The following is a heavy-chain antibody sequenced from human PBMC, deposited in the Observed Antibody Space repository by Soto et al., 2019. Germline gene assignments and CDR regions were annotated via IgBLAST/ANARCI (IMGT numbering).Heavy chain of an antibody. D-gene: IGHD2-15*01. CDR3: ARGGYCSGGSCYTMDYYGMDV. V-gene: IGHV4-59*01. CDR1: GGSISSYY. J-gene: IGHJ6*02. CDR2: IYYSGST. Sequence: SETLSLTCTVSGGSISSYYWSWIRQPPGKGLEWIGYIYYSGSTNYNPSLKSRVTISVDTSKNQFSLKLSSVTAADTAVYYCARGGYCSGGSCYTMDYYGMDVWGQGTTVTV.